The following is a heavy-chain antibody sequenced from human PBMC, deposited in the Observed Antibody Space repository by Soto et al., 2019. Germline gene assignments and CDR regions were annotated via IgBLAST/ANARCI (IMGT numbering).Heavy chain of an antibody. V-gene: IGHV4-30-2*02. Sequence: SSETLSLTCAVSGGSISSGGYSWSWIRQPPGKGLEWIGYIYHSGSTNYNPSLKSRVTISVDTSKNQFSLKLSSVTAADTAVYYCATSYDSSLDYWGQGTLVTVSS. CDR2: IYHSGST. D-gene: IGHD3-22*01. J-gene: IGHJ4*02. CDR3: ATSYDSSLDY. CDR1: GGSISSGGYS.